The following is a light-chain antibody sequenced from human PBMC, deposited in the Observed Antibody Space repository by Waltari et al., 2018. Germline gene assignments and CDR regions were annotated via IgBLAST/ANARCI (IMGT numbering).Light chain of an antibody. CDR2: CAS. J-gene: IGKJ4*01. CDR1: QTVRTTY. V-gene: IGKV3-20*01. CDR3: QQYDISPLT. Sequence: EIVLTQSPGTLSLSPGERATLSCTASQTVRTTYLSWYQQKPGKAPTLLIYCASSRATGIPDRFSGSGSGTDFSLTISSLEPEDFAVYYCQQYDISPLTFGGGTKVEIK.